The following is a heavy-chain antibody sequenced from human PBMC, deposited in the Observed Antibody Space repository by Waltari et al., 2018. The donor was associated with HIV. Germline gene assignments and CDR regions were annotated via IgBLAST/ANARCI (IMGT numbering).Heavy chain of an antibody. Sequence: QVQLVQSGAEVKKPGASVKVSCKASGYTFTSYALHWVRQAPGQRLEWMGWINGGNGNTKYSQKFQGRVTITRDTAASTAYMELSSLRSEDTAVYYCARVRDYYDSSGYYYFDYWGQGTLVTVSS. CDR1: GYTFTSYA. J-gene: IGHJ4*02. CDR3: ARVRDYYDSSGYYYFDY. D-gene: IGHD3-22*01. CDR2: INGGNGNT. V-gene: IGHV1-3*01.